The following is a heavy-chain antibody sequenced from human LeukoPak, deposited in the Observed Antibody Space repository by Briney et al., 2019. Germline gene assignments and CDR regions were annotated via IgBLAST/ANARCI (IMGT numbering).Heavy chain of an antibody. V-gene: IGHV3-30-3*01. CDR2: TSYDGSNE. CDR1: GFTFSTYV. CDR3: ARDIGGYDQGKSIY. J-gene: IGHJ4*02. Sequence: GGSLRLSCAASGFTFSTYVMHWVRQAPGKGLEWVAVTSYDGSNENFADSVKGRFTISRDNSKKTLYLQMNSLIAEDTAVYYCARDIGGYDQGKSIYWGQGTLVTVSS. D-gene: IGHD5-12*01.